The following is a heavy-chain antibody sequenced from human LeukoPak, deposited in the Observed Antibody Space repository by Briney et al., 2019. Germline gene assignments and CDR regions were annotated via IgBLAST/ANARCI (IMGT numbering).Heavy chain of an antibody. D-gene: IGHD4-17*01. V-gene: IGHV4-30-2*01. Sequence: PSETLSLTCAVSGGSISSGGYSWSWIRQPPGKGLEWIGYIYHSGSTYYNPSLKSPVTISVDRSKNQFSLKLSSVTAADTDVYYCAREPYGDYAGDAFDIWRQGTMVTVSS. J-gene: IGHJ3*02. CDR2: IYHSGST. CDR1: GGSISSGGYS. CDR3: AREPYGDYAGDAFDI.